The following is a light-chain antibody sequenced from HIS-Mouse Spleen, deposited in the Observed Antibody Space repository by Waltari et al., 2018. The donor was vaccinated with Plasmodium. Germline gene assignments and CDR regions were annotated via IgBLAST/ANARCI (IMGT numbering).Light chain of an antibody. CDR3: QQSYSTPPT. J-gene: IGKJ4*01. V-gene: IGKV1-39*01. CDR1: QSSSSY. CDR2: AAS. Sequence: DIQMTQSPSSLPASVVDRVTTTCRASQSSSSYLNWYQQKPGKTPQLLIYAASSLQSGVPSRFSGSGSGTDFTLTISSLQPEDFATYYCQQSYSTPPTFGGGTKVEIK.